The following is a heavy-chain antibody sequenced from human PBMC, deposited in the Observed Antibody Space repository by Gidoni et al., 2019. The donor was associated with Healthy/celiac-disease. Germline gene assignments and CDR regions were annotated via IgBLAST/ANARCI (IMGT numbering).Heavy chain of an antibody. J-gene: IGHJ4*02. CDR2: INPSGGST. D-gene: IGHD2-15*01. CDR3: ARIAAATDFDY. Sequence: QVQLVQSGAEVKKPGASVKVSCKASGYTFTSYYMPWVRQAPGQGLEWMGIINPSGGSTSYAQKFQGRVTMTRDTSTSTVYMELSSLRSEDTAVYYCARIAAATDFDYWGQGTLVTVSS. CDR1: GYTFTSYY. V-gene: IGHV1-46*03.